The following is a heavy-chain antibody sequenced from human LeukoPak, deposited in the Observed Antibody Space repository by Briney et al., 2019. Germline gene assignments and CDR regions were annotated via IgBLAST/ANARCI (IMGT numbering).Heavy chain of an antibody. V-gene: IGHV3-7*01. CDR1: GFTFSSYW. CDR3: ARTYYYDSSGYYYGRSAFDI. CDR2: IKQDGSEK. D-gene: IGHD3-22*01. J-gene: IGHJ3*02. Sequence: PGGSLRLSCAASGFTFSSYWMSWVRQAPGKGLEWVANIKQDGSEKYYVDSVKGRFTISRGNAKNSLYLQMNSLRAEDTAVYYCARTYYYDSSGYYYGRSAFDIWGQGTMVTVSS.